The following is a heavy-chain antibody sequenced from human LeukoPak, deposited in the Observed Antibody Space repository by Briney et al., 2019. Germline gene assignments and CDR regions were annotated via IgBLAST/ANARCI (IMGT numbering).Heavy chain of an antibody. CDR2: ISDGGSRT. V-gene: IGHV3-23*01. CDR3: AKVQLGIGVDY. Sequence: PGRSLRLSCAASGFTFSSFGMHWVRQAPGKGLEWVSGISDGGSRTYYADSVKGRFTISRDDSKNTLYLQMNSLRAEDTAVYYCAKVQLGIGVDYWGQGTLVTVSS. J-gene: IGHJ4*02. D-gene: IGHD7-27*01. CDR1: GFTFSSFG.